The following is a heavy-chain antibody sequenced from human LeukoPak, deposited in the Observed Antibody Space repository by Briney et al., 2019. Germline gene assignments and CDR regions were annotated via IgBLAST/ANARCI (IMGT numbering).Heavy chain of an antibody. Sequence: GGSLRLSCAASGFTFSSYGMHWVRQAPGKGLERVAFIRYDGSNKYYADSVKGRFTISRDNAKNSLYLQMNSLRAEDTAVYYCARETYYYGSGSYWSYNWFDPWGQGTLVTVSS. V-gene: IGHV3-30*02. CDR1: GFTFSSYG. CDR2: IRYDGSNK. J-gene: IGHJ5*02. D-gene: IGHD3-10*01. CDR3: ARETYYYGSGSYWSYNWFDP.